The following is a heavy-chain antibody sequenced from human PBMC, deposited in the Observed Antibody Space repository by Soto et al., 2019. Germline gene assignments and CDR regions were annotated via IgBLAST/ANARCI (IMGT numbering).Heavy chain of an antibody. CDR3: ARGRRSYKGYSSGYYGYFDY. J-gene: IGHJ4*02. D-gene: IGHD3-22*01. CDR2: INHSGST. V-gene: IGHV4-34*01. Sequence: SSETLSLTCAVYGGSFSGYYWSWIRQPPGKGLEWIGEINHSGSTNYNPSLKSRVTISVDTSKNQFSLKLSSVTAADTAVYYCARGRRSYKGYSSGYYGYFDYWGQGTLVTVSS. CDR1: GGSFSGYY.